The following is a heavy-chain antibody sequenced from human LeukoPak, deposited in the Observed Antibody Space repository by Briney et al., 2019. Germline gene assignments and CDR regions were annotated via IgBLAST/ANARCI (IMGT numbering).Heavy chain of an antibody. J-gene: IGHJ6*03. CDR3: ARLSGWEPAGDYYYYYMDV. D-gene: IGHD1-26*01. CDR2: INPRSTST. Sequence: GGSLRLSCAASGFTFSSYSMNWVRQAPGKGLEWVSFINPRSTSTYYSDSVRGRFAISRDDAKNSLYLQMNSLRAEDTAVYYCARLSGWEPAGDYYYYYMDVWGKGTTVTVSS. CDR1: GFTFSSYS. V-gene: IGHV3-48*04.